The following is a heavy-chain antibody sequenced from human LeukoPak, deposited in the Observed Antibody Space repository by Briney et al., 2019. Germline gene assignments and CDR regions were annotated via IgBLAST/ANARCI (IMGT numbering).Heavy chain of an antibody. Sequence: PGGSLRLSCAASGFTFSTYGMNWVRQAPGKGLEWVSSIYSSSSYIYYADSLKGRFTISRDNAKNSLFLQMNSLRAEDTAVYYCARDRDWYTFESWGQGTLVTVSS. D-gene: IGHD3-9*01. CDR1: GFTFSTYG. CDR2: IYSSSSYI. CDR3: ARDRDWYTFES. V-gene: IGHV3-21*01. J-gene: IGHJ4*02.